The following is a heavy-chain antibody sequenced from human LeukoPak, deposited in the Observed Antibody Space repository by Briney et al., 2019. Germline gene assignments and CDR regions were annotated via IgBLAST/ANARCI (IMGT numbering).Heavy chain of an antibody. Sequence: SETLSLTCNVSGGSISSSSYNWGWIRHPPGKPLECIGSVYYSEGTYYNPSLKSRVTISVDTSKNQFSLILNSVTAADTAVYYCARRHSGSYYGKHCCDLWGQGTLVTV. D-gene: IGHD1-26*01. CDR3: ARRHSGSYYGKHCCDL. CDR2: VYYSEGT. CDR1: GGSISSSSYN. J-gene: IGHJ5*02. V-gene: IGHV4-39*01.